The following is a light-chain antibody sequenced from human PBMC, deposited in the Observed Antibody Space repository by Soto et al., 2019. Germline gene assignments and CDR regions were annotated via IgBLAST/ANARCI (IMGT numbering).Light chain of an antibody. CDR1: SSDVGGYNY. CDR3: YSYTTSSTYV. V-gene: IGLV2-14*01. Sequence: QSVLTQPASVSGCPGQSITISCSGTSSDVGGYNYVSWYQQHPGKAPQVMIYDVSNRPSGVSNRFSGSKSGNTASLTISGLQAEDEADYYCYSYTTSSTYVFGTGTKVTVL. J-gene: IGLJ1*01. CDR2: DVS.